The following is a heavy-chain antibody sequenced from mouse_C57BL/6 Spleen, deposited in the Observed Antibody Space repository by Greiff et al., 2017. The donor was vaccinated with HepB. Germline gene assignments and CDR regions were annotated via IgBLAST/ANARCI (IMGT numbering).Heavy chain of an antibody. CDR2: IDPSDSYT. CDR1: GYTFTSYW. V-gene: IGHV1-69*01. J-gene: IGHJ2*01. D-gene: IGHD1-1*01. Sequence: QVQLQQPGAELVMPGASVKLSCKASGYTFTSYWMDWVKQRPGQGLEWIGEIDPSDSYTNYNQKFKGKSTLTVDKSSSTAYMQLSSLTSEDSAVYYCARSGLRPHFDYWGQGTTLTVSS. CDR3: ARSGLRPHFDY.